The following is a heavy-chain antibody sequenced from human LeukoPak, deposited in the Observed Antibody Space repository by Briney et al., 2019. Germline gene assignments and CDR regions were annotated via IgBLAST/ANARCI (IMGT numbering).Heavy chain of an antibody. CDR2: ISPSGSIS. CDR3: ARDLDWGAFDA. J-gene: IGHJ5*02. D-gene: IGHD3-9*01. CDR1: GFTFSSYA. Sequence: GGSLRLSCAASGFTFSSYAMNWVRQAPGKGLEWVSGISPSGSISYYADSVKGRFTISRDNSKNTVSLQMNSLRAEDTALYYCARDLDWGAFDAWGQGTLVTVSS. V-gene: IGHV3-23*01.